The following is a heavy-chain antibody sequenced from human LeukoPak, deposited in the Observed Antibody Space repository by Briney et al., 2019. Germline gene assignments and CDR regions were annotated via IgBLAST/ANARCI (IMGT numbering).Heavy chain of an antibody. V-gene: IGHV3-11*04. CDR1: GFTFSDYY. D-gene: IGHD3-10*02. CDR2: ISSSGSNI. CDR3: AELGITMIGGV. J-gene: IGHJ6*04. Sequence: GGSLSLSCAASGFTFSDYYMSWIRQPPGKALEGVSYISSSGSNIYYADSVKGRFTISRDNAKNSLYLQMNSLRAEDTAVYYCAELGITMIGGVWGKGTTVTISS.